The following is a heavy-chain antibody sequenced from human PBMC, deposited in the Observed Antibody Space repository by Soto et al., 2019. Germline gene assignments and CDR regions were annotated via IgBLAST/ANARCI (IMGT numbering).Heavy chain of an antibody. Sequence: EEQLLESGGGLVQPGGSLKVSCTASGFILSTYAMSWVRQVPGKGLEWVSSISDSGNTYYTDSVKGRFTISRDNSKNTVYLQMISLRAEDTALYYCANDRGYSDVLYNWFDPWGQGTLVTVSS. CDR1: GFILSTYA. CDR2: ISDSGNT. J-gene: IGHJ5*02. V-gene: IGHV3-23*01. CDR3: ANDRGYSDVLYNWFDP. D-gene: IGHD5-18*01.